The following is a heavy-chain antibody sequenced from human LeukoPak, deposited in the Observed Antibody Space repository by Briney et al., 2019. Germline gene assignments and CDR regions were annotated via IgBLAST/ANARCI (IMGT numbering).Heavy chain of an antibody. CDR2: ISGSGTTI. CDR3: AKDSGGTYFYYYYYMDV. V-gene: IGHV3-23*01. Sequence: GGSLRLSCAASGFTFSRYSMSWVRQAPGKGLEWVSAISGSGTTIYYADSVKGRFTISRDNSKNTLYLQINSLKAEDTAVYYCAKDSGGTYFYYYYYMDVWGKGTTVTVSS. D-gene: IGHD1-26*01. CDR1: GFTFSRYS. J-gene: IGHJ6*03.